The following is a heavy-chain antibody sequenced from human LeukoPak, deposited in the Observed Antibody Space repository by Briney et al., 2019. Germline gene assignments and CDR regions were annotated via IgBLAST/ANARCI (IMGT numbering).Heavy chain of an antibody. CDR1: SGSISSGGYS. CDR2: ISYTGST. CDR3: ARVGDAFDI. J-gene: IGHJ3*02. V-gene: IGHV4-30-4*07. Sequence: SETLSLTCAVSSGSISSGGYSWSWIRQPPGKGLEWIGYISYTGSTYYNPSLKSRVTVSVDTSKNQFSLRLSSVTAADTAVYYCARVGDAFDIWGQGTMVAVSS.